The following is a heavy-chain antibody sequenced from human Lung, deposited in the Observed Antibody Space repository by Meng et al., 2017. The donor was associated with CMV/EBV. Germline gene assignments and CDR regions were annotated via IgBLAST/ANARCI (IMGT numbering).Heavy chain of an antibody. V-gene: IGHV3-23*01. CDR3: AKGNAEYCSGARCYAFDY. J-gene: IGHJ4*02. CDR1: GFTFSSYA. D-gene: IGHD2-2*01. CDR2: VTGGGGST. Sequence: GEXXKISCAASGFTFSSYAMTWVRQAPGKGLEWVSVVTGGGGSTYYADSVKGRFTISRDNSENALYLQMNSLRVEDTAIYYCAKGNAEYCSGARCYAFDYWGQGTLVTVSS.